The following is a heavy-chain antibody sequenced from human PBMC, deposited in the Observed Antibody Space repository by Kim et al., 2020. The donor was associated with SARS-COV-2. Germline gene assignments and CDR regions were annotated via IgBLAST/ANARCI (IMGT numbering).Heavy chain of an antibody. CDR3: ARVIAVAGTNYYSYYGV. D-gene: IGHD6-19*01. J-gene: IGHJ6*01. V-gene: IGHV3-21*01. CDR1: GFTFSSYG. Sequence: GGSLRRSCAASGFTFSSYGMNWVRQAPGKGLEWVSSISRSSSYIYYADSVKGRFTISRDNAENSLFLQMNSLRAEDTAVYYCARVIAVAGTNYYSYYGV. CDR2: ISRSSSYI.